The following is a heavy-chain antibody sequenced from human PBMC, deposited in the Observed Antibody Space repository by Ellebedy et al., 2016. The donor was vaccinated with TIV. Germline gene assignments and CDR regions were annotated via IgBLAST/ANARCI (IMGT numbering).Heavy chain of an antibody. CDR1: GFTVSDYF. V-gene: IGHV3-66*01. D-gene: IGHD3-10*01. CDR2: IYKNGGT. CDR3: ARDPGGGGDYGDNWFDP. J-gene: IGHJ5*02. Sequence: GRSLRLSCAASGFTVSDYFMTWVRQAPGKGLEWVSVIYKNGGTNYTDSVNGRFTITRDDSKNTLYLQMNSLRAEDTAVYYCARDPGGGGDYGDNWFDPWGQGTLVTVSS.